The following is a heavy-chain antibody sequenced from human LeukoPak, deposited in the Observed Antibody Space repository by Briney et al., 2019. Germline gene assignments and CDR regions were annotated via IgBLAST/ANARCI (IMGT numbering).Heavy chain of an antibody. J-gene: IGHJ5*02. CDR3: ARDGGRSRKDWFDP. CDR2: ISSGSSYI. CDR1: GFTFSSYS. V-gene: IGHV3-21*01. Sequence: GGSLRLSCAASGFTFSSYSMNWVRQAPGKGLEWVSSISSGSSYIYYADSVKGRFTISRDNAKNSLYLQMNSLGAEDTAVYYCARDGGRSRKDWFDPWGQGTLVTVSS. D-gene: IGHD2-15*01.